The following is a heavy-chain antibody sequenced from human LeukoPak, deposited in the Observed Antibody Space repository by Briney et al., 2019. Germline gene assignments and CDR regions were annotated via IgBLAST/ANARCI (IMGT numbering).Heavy chain of an antibody. D-gene: IGHD3-22*01. J-gene: IGHJ5*02. V-gene: IGHV4-61*01. CDR3: ARVRYDSSGYYPSWFDP. CDR1: GGSVSSGSYY. Sequence: SETLSLTCTVSGGSVSSGSYYWSWIRQPPGKGLEWIGYIYYSGSTNYNPSLKSRVTISVDTSKNQFSLKLSSVTPADTAVYYCARVRYDSSGYYPSWFDPWGQGTLVTVSS. CDR2: IYYSGST.